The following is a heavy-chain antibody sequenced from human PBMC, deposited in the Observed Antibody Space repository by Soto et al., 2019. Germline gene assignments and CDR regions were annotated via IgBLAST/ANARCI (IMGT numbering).Heavy chain of an antibody. V-gene: IGHV3-66*01. CDR3: ARMGDSSGYSGWFDP. D-gene: IGHD3-22*01. J-gene: IGHJ5*02. CDR2: IYSGGST. Sequence: EVQLVESGGGLVQPGGSLRLSCAASGFTVSSNYMSWVRQAPGKGLEWVSVIYSGGSTYYADSVKGRFTISRDNSKNTLYLQMNSRRAEDTAVYYCARMGDSSGYSGWFDPWGQGTLVTVSS. CDR1: GFTVSSNY.